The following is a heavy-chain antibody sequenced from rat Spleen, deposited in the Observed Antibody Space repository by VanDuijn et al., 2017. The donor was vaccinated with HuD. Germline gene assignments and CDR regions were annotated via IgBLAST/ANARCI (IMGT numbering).Heavy chain of an antibody. J-gene: IGHJ2*01. V-gene: IGHV5-29*01. CDR1: GFTFNNYG. CDR2: ISSDGTNT. Sequence: EVQLVESGGGLVQPGRSLKLSCAASGFTFNNYGMAWVRQAPAKGLEWVATISSDGTNTYYRDSVKGRFTISRDNAKSTLYLQMDSLRSEDTATYYCVRHGYTRYYFDYWGQGVMVTVSS. D-gene: IGHD1-9*01. CDR3: VRHGYTRYYFDY.